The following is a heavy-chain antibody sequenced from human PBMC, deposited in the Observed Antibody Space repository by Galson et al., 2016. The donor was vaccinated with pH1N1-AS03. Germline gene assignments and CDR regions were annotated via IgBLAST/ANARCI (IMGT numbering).Heavy chain of an antibody. CDR2: IKQDGSEK. CDR3: ARGAPGDHLLSPLWN. V-gene: IGHV3-7*01. CDR1: GFTFSTYC. Sequence: SLRLSCAASGFTFSTYCMSWVRQAPGKGLEWVANIKQDGSEKCYVDSLKGRFTIPRDNAKNSLYLQMSSLRAEDTAIYYCARGAPGDHLLSPLWNWGQGTLVTVSS. D-gene: IGHD2-2*01. J-gene: IGHJ4*02.